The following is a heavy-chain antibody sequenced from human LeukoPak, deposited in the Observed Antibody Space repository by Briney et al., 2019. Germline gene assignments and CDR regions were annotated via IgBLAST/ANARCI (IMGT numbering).Heavy chain of an antibody. D-gene: IGHD1-26*01. CDR2: INHSGST. CDR3: ARLVRRIGGSGFDY. CDR1: GGSFSGYY. Sequence: PSETLSLTRAVYGGSFSGYYWSWIRQPPGKGLEWIGEINHSGSTNYNPSLKSRVTISVDTSKNQFSLKLSSVTAADTAVYYCARLVRRIGGSGFDYWGQGTLVTVSS. J-gene: IGHJ4*02. V-gene: IGHV4-34*01.